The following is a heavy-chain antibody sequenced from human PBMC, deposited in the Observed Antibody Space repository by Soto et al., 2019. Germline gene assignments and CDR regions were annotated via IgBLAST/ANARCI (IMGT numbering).Heavy chain of an antibody. CDR2: ISYGGST. CDR1: GGSINSGGYC. D-gene: IGHD5-18*01. Sequence: QVQLQESGPGLVKPSQTLSLTSTVSGGSINSGGYCWSWIRQHPGKGLDWIGCISYGGSTSYNPSLKSRVTISVDTSKNQFSLTLTSVTAADTAVYYCSRGILVWGQGALITVSS. CDR3: SRGILV. V-gene: IGHV4-31*03. J-gene: IGHJ4*02.